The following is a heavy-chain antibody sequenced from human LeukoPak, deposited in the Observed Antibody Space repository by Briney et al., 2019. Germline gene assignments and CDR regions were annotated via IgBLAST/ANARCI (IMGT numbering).Heavy chain of an antibody. CDR3: AKFSGVHYYYYFYMDV. Sequence: PGGSLRLSCAASGFASGFTFSDYAVSWVRQAPGKGPEWVASVNGRGATTYYADSVRGRFTISRDNSKNTVYLQMSSLRVEDTAVYYCAKFSGVHYYYYFYMDVWGKGTTVTVSS. CDR1: GFTFSDYA. V-gene: IGHV3-23*01. J-gene: IGHJ6*03. D-gene: IGHD3-10*01. CDR2: VNGRGATT.